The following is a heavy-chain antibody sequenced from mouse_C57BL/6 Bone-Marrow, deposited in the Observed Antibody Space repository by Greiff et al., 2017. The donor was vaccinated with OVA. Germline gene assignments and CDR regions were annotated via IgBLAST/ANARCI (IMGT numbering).Heavy chain of an antibody. D-gene: IGHD3-2*02. Sequence: QVHVKQSGAELVRPGTSVKMSCKASGYTFTNYWIGWAKQRPGHGLEWIGDIYPGGGYTNYNEKFKGKATLTADKSSSTAYMQFSSLTSEDSAIYYCALRRFHYWGQVTTLTVSS. CDR2: IYPGGGYT. V-gene: IGHV1-63*01. CDR3: ALRRFHY. CDR1: GYTFTNYW. J-gene: IGHJ2*01.